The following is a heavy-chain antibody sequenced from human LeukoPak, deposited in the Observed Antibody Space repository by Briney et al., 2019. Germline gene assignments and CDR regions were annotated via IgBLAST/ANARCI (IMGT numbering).Heavy chain of an antibody. CDR3: AKMGDFDWLLTYFDY. D-gene: IGHD3-9*01. CDR2: ISGSGGST. V-gene: IGHV3-23*01. CDR1: GFTSSSYA. Sequence: GGSLRLSCAASGFTSSSYAMSWVRQAPGKGLEWVSAISGSGGSTYYADSVKGRFTISRDNSKNTLYLQMNSLRAEDTAVYYCAKMGDFDWLLTYFDYWGQGTLVTVSS. J-gene: IGHJ4*02.